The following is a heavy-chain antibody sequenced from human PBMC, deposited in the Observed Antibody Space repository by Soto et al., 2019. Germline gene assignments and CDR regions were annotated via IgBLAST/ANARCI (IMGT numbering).Heavy chain of an antibody. CDR2: ISGSGGST. CDR3: AKHIRERVGYCSGGSCFFMRDAFDI. Sequence: GGSLRLSCAASGFTFSSYAMSWVRQAPGKGLEWVSAISGSGGSTYYADSVKGRFTISRDNSRNTLYLQMNSLRAEDTAVYYCAKHIRERVGYCSGGSCFFMRDAFDIWGQGTMVPVSS. D-gene: IGHD2-15*01. CDR1: GFTFSSYA. J-gene: IGHJ3*02. V-gene: IGHV3-23*01.